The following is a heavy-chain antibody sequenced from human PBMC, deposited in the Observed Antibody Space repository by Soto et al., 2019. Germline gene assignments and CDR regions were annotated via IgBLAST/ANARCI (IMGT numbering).Heavy chain of an antibody. D-gene: IGHD1-1*01. V-gene: IGHV3-23*01. CDR2: ISGSGGST. CDR1: GGIFSDYA. Sequence: GGSLRLSCGVSGGIFSDYAMSWVRQAPGKGLEWVSGISGSGGSTYYAASVKGRFTISRDNSNNTLFLQMSGLRADDAAVYYCAKRKWEYTGSAFDIWGQGTMVTVSS. CDR3: AKRKWEYTGSAFDI. J-gene: IGHJ3*02.